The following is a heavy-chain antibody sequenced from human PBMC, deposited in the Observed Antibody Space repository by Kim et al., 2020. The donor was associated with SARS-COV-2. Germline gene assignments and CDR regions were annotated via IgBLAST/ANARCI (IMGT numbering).Heavy chain of an antibody. D-gene: IGHD4-17*01. V-gene: IGHV1-46*01. CDR3: ARAPPSHDYGIAGAHPDLDY. Sequence: ASVKVSCKASGYTFTSYYMHWVRQAPGQGLEWMGIINPSGGSTSYAQKFQGRVTMTRDTSTSTLYMELSSLRSEDTAVYYCARAPPSHDYGIAGAHPDLDYWGQGTLVTVSS. J-gene: IGHJ4*02. CDR2: INPSGGST. CDR1: GYTFTSYY.